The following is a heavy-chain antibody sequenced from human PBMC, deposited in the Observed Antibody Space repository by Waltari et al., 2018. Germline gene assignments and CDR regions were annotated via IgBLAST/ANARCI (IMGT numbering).Heavy chain of an antibody. Sequence: QVQLVQSGAEVKKPGASVKVSCKASGYTFTSYDINWVRQATGQGLEWMGWMNPNSGNTGYAQKFQSRVTITRNTSISTAYMELSSLRSEDTAVYYCARGGAARDYYYYYMDVWGKGTTVTVSS. J-gene: IGHJ6*03. CDR3: ARGGAARDYYYYYMDV. V-gene: IGHV1-8*03. CDR1: GYTFTSYD. D-gene: IGHD6-6*01. CDR2: MNPNSGNT.